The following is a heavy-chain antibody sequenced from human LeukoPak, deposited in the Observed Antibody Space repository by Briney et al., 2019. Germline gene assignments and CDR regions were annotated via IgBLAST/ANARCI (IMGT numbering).Heavy chain of an antibody. CDR1: GFTFSSYA. V-gene: IGHV3-23*01. CDR3: AKDDGSGYYSGAFDI. CDR2: ISGSGGST. J-gene: IGHJ3*02. Sequence: PGGSLRLSCAASGFTFSSYAMSWVRQAPGKGLEWVSAISGSGGSTYYADSVKGRFTVSRDNSKNTLYLQMNSLRAEDTAVYYCAKDDGSGYYSGAFDIWGQGTMVTVSS. D-gene: IGHD3-22*01.